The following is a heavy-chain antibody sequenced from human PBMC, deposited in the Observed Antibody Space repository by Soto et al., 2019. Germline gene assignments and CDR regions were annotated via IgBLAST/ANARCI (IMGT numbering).Heavy chain of an antibody. CDR2: MNPNSGNT. CDR3: ARNYHGSGSYYSRFDP. V-gene: IGHV1-8*01. CDR1: GYTFTNYD. D-gene: IGHD3-10*01. J-gene: IGHJ5*02. Sequence: QVQLVQSGAEVKKPGASVKVSCKASGYTFTNYDINWVRQATGQGLEWMGWMNPNSGNTGYTQKFQGRVTMTRNTSISTAYMELSSLRSEDTAVYYCARNYHGSGSYYSRFDPWGQGTLVTVSS.